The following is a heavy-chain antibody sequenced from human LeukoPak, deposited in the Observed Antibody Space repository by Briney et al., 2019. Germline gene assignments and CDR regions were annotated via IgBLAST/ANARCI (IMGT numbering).Heavy chain of an antibody. V-gene: IGHV3-30*18. CDR3: AKASGDYGDYVVGY. CDR2: ISNDGSNK. CDR1: GFTFSSFD. D-gene: IGHD4-17*01. Sequence: GGSLRLSCAASGFTFSSFDMHWGRQAPGKGLEWVAIISNDGSNKDYEDSVKGRFTISRDNSKNTLYLQMNSLRAEDTAVYYCAKASGDYGDYVVGYWGQGTLVTVSS. J-gene: IGHJ4*02.